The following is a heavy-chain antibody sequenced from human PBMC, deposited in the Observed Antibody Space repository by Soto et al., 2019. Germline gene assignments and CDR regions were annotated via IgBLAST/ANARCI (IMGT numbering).Heavy chain of an antibody. CDR3: ARDIQQRLVISENLFDP. Sequence: GGSLRLSCAASGFTFSSYSMNWVRQAPGKGLEWVSSISSSSSYIYYAGSVKGRFTISRDNAKNSLYLQMNSLRAEDPAVYYCARDIQQRLVISENLFDPWGQGTLVTVSS. CDR1: GFTFSSYS. CDR2: ISSSSSYI. D-gene: IGHD6-13*01. J-gene: IGHJ5*02. V-gene: IGHV3-21*01.